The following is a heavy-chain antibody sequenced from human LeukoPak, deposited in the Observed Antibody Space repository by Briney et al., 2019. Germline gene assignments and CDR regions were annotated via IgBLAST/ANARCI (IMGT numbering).Heavy chain of an antibody. D-gene: IGHD3-16*01. V-gene: IGHV4-30-4*01. CDR1: GGSISSGDYY. Sequence: PSQTLSLTCTVSGGSISSGDYYWSWIRQTPGKGLEWIGYIYYSGSTPYNPSLKSRVTISVDTPKNQFSLRLNSLTAADTAVYYCARGTDSVSCFDYWGQGTLVTVSS. J-gene: IGHJ4*02. CDR3: ARGTDSVSCFDY. CDR2: IYYSGST.